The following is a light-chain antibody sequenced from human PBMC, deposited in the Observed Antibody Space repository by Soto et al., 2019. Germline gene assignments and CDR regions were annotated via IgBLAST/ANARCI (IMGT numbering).Light chain of an antibody. CDR1: QSVSSN. J-gene: IGKJ1*01. CDR3: QQYNNWPPWT. V-gene: IGKV3-15*01. CDR2: GAS. Sequence: EIVMTQSPATLSVSPGERATLSCRASQSVSSNLAWYQQKPGQAPRLLIYGASTRATGIPARFSGSRSGTEFTLTISSLQSEDFAVYYWQQYNNWPPWTFGQGNKVEIK.